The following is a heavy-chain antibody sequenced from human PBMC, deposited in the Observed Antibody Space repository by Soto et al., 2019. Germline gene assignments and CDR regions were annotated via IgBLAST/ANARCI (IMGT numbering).Heavy chain of an antibody. CDR1: GGTFSSYA. CDR2: IIPIFGTE. Sequence: QVQLVQSGAEVKKPGSSVRVSCKASGGTFSSYAISWVRQAPGQGLEWMGGIIPIFGTENYAQKFQGRVTITADESTSTGYMELSSLRSEDTAVYYCARDRIAGSKYYYGMDVWRQGTTVTVSS. J-gene: IGHJ6*02. CDR3: ARDRIAGSKYYYGMDV. V-gene: IGHV1-69*01. D-gene: IGHD6-13*01.